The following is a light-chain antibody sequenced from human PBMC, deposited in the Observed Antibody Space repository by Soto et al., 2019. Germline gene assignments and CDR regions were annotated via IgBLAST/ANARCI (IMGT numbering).Light chain of an antibody. J-gene: IGKJ2*01. V-gene: IGKV3-20*01. CDR3: QQYGSSPYN. CDR1: QSVTSSY. Sequence: DIVLTQSPGTLSLSPGERATLSCRASQSVTSSYLAWYQQKPGQAPRLLIYGASSRATGIPDRFSGSGSGTDFTLTISRLEPEDFAVYYCQQYGSSPYNFGRGTKLEIK. CDR2: GAS.